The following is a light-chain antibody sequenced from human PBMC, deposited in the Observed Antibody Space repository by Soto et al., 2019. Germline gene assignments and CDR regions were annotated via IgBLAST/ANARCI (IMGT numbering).Light chain of an antibody. V-gene: IGLV2-14*01. CDR1: SSDVGGYNY. J-gene: IGLJ1*01. CDR2: EVS. Sequence: QSVLTQPASVSGSPGQSITISCTETSSDVGGYNYVSWYQQHPGKAPKLMIYEVSHRPSGVSNRFSGSKSRNTASLTISGLQAEDEADYYCSSYTSSSPYVFGTGTKLTVL. CDR3: SSYTSSSPYV.